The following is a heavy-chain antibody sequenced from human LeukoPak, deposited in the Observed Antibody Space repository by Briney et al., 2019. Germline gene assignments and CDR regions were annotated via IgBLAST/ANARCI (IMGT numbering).Heavy chain of an antibody. CDR3: AREPPASGSYFVR. CDR1: GFTFSSYA. J-gene: IGHJ4*02. D-gene: IGHD1-26*01. CDR2: IKQDGSDK. Sequence: PGRSLRLSCAASGFTFSSYAMHWVRQAPGKGLEWVANIKQDGSDKYYVDSVKGRFTISRDNAKNSLYLQMNSLRAEDTAVYYCAREPPASGSYFVRWGQGTLVTVSS. V-gene: IGHV3-7*01.